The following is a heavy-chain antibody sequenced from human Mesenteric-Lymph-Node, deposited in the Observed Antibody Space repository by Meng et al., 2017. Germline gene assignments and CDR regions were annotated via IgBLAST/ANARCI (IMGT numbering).Heavy chain of an antibody. Sequence: SETLSLTCTVSGGSISSYYWSWIRQAAGKGLEWIGRMSTSGGSNYSPSLKTRVTMSVDTSKNQFSLNLTSVTAADTAVYYCAGIYGSGSYYNPNDAFDIWGQGTMVTVSS. CDR1: GGSISSYY. CDR2: MSTSGGS. J-gene: IGHJ3*02. CDR3: AGIYGSGSYYNPNDAFDI. D-gene: IGHD3-10*01. V-gene: IGHV4-4*07.